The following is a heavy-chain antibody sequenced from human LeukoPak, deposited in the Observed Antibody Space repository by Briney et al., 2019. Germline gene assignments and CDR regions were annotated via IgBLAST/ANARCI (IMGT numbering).Heavy chain of an antibody. J-gene: IGHJ4*02. D-gene: IGHD6-13*01. CDR2: IHHSGTT. V-gene: IGHV4-34*01. CDR1: GVSFSGYY. Sequence: PSETLSLTCAASGVSFSGYYWSWIRQSPGKGLEWIGDIHHSGTTNYNPSLKSRVTISIDTSKNQFSLKLSSVTAADTAVYYCARERLFYSSSWSDYWGQGTLVTVSS. CDR3: ARERLFYSSSWSDY.